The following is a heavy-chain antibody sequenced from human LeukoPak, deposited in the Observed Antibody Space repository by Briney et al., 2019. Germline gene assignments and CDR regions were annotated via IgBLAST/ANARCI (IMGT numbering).Heavy chain of an antibody. CDR3: AGQYTAYDAFDF. J-gene: IGHJ4*02. V-gene: IGHV4-38-2*02. CDR1: GYSITRNYY. D-gene: IGHD5-12*01. CDR2: ISHGAST. Sequence: SETLSLTCTVSGYSITRNYYWGWIRQPPGKGLEWIASISHGASTYYNPSLQRRVTMSGDTSKNQFSLKLSSVTAADTAVYYCAGQYTAYDAFDFWGQGTPVTVSS.